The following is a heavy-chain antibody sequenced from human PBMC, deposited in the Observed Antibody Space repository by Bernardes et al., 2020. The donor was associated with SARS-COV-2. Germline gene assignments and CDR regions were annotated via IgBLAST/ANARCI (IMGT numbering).Heavy chain of an antibody. D-gene: IGHD5-12*01. CDR2: ISSNGYYI. V-gene: IGHV3-21*01. J-gene: IGHJ4*02. CDR3: ARAGKGGVYDNLPDDY. CDR1: GFTFSRYS. Sequence: GGSLRLSCAASGFTFSRYSMNWVRQAPGKGLEWVSWISSNGYYIYYADSVKGRFTISRDNAKNSLYLQMNSLRAEDTAVYYCARAGKGGVYDNLPDDYWGQGNLVTVSS.